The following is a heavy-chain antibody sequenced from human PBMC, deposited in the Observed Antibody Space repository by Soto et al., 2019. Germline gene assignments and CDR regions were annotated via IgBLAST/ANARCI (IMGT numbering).Heavy chain of an antibody. D-gene: IGHD6-13*01. Sequence: PGESLKISCKGSGYSFTSYWIGWVRQMPGKGLEWMGIIYPGDSDTRYSPSFQGQVTISADKSISTAYLQWSSLKASDTAMYYCAIREAAAGKEYNAEYFQHWGQGTLVTVSS. CDR1: GYSFTSYW. J-gene: IGHJ1*01. CDR3: AIREAAAGKEYNAEYFQH. V-gene: IGHV5-51*01. CDR2: IYPGDSDT.